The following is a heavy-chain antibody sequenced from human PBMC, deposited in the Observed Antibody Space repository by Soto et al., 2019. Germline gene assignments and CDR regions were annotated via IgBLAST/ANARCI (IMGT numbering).Heavy chain of an antibody. D-gene: IGHD3-10*01. CDR3: ARGVSNSGAYYTGPSAYEL. Sequence: QVQLVQSGAVVKKPGSSVEVSCQASGGTFSGYGISWVRQAPGQGLEWMGGTVPVFDTSKYAPRFQGRVTITTDKSTSTAYMELSSVTSDDTAIYFCARGVSNSGAYYTGPSAYELWGQGTLVIVSS. V-gene: IGHV1-69*06. CDR2: TVPVFDTS. CDR1: GGTFSGYG. J-gene: IGHJ3*01.